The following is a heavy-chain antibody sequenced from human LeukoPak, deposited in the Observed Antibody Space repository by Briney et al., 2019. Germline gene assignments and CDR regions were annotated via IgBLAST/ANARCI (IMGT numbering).Heavy chain of an antibody. Sequence: QPGGSLRLSCAASGFTFSSYAMSWVRQAPGEGLEWVSAISGSGGSTYYADSVKGRFTISRDNSKNTLYLQMNSLRAEDTAVYYCAKIPGGYSYGQPLDYWGQGTLVTVSS. J-gene: IGHJ4*02. D-gene: IGHD5-18*01. CDR1: GFTFSSYA. CDR2: ISGSGGST. V-gene: IGHV3-23*01. CDR3: AKIPGGYSYGQPLDY.